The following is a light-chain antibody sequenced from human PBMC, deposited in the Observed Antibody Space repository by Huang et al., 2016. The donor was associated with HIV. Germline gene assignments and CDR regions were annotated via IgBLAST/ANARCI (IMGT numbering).Light chain of an antibody. J-gene: IGKJ4*01. CDR3: QQRSNWFLT. Sequence: EIVLTQSPATLSLSPGARATPSCRASKSVSSYLAWYQQKPGQAPRLLIYDASNRATVIPARFSGSGSGTDFTLTISSLEPEDFAVYYCQQRSNWFLTFGGGTKVEIK. CDR1: KSVSSY. CDR2: DAS. V-gene: IGKV3-11*01.